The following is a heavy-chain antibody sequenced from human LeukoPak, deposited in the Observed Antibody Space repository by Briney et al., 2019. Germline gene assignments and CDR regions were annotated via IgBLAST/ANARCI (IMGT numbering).Heavy chain of an antibody. V-gene: IGHV3-30*18. J-gene: IGHJ6*04. D-gene: IGHD3-10*01. CDR1: GFTFSSYG. Sequence: QPGGSLRLSCAASGFTFSSYGMHWVRQAPGKGLEGVAVISYDGSNKYYADPVKGRFTISRDNSKNTLYLQMNSLRAEDTAVYYCAKDQGRERYYYYGMDVWGKGTTVTVSS. CDR3: AKDQGRERYYYYGMDV. CDR2: ISYDGSNK.